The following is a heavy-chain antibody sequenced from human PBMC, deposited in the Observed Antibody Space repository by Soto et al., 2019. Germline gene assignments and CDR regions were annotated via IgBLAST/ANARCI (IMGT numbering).Heavy chain of an antibody. CDR1: GYSFTDYH. J-gene: IGHJ6*02. D-gene: IGHD2-8*01. Sequence: QVQLVQSGAEVKKPGASVRVSCKASGYSFTDYHIHWVRQAPGQGLEWLGRINPKSGGTSTAQKFQGWVTMTRDRSISTVYMEFTRLRSDDTAVYFCARGHSTDCSNGVCSFFYNHEMDVWGPGATVTGSS. V-gene: IGHV1-2*04. CDR2: INPKSGGT. CDR3: ARGHSTDCSNGVCSFFYNHEMDV.